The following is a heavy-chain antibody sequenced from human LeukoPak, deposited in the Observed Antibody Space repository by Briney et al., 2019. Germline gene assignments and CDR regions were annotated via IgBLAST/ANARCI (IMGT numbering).Heavy chain of an antibody. CDR2: IYYSGST. V-gene: IGHV4-59*01. CDR1: GGSISSYY. D-gene: IGHD5-12*01. Sequence: SETLSLTCTVSGGSISSYYWSWIRQPPGKGLEWIGYIYYSGSTKYNPSLKSRVTISGDTSKKQFSLKLSSVPAADTAVYYCARGYSGYDPTYFDYWGQGTLVTVSS. CDR3: ARGYSGYDPTYFDY. J-gene: IGHJ4*02.